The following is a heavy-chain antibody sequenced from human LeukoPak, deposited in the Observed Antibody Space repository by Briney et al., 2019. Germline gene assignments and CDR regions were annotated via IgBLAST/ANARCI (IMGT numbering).Heavy chain of an antibody. V-gene: IGHV3-11*01. CDR2: IPNDDSVI. CDR1: GFSVSNYY. J-gene: IGHJ4*02. CDR3: AREQWFRWEY. D-gene: IGHD3-22*01. Sequence: PGGSLRLSCEASGFSVSNYYMVWVRQPPGKGLECISYIPNDDSVIYYADSVRGRLSVSRDSAKNSLSPQLNSLRAEDTAVYYCAREQWFRWEYWGQGILVTVSS.